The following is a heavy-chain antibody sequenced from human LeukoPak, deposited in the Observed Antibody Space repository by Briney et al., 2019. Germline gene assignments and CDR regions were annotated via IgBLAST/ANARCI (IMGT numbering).Heavy chain of an antibody. CDR1: GYTFTSYA. CDR2: INAGNGNT. J-gene: IGHJ4*02. D-gene: IGHD1-20*01. CDR3: ARGPLITGNYYFDY. Sequence: ASVKVSCKASGYTFTSYAMHWVRQAPGQRLEWMGWINAGNGNTKYSQEFQGRVTITRDTSASTAYMELSSLRSEDMAVYYCARGPLITGNYYFDYWGQGTLVTVSS. V-gene: IGHV1-3*03.